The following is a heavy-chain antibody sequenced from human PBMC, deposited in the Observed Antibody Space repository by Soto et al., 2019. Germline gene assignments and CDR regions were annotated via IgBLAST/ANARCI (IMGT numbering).Heavy chain of an antibody. J-gene: IGHJ6*03. Sequence: GGSLRLSCAASGFTFSSYAMSWVRQAPGKGLEWVSAISGSGGSTYYADSVKGRFTISRDNSKNTLYLQMNSLRAEDTAVYYCSGGSTSCYEGPCYYYYMDVWGKGTTVTVSS. CDR3: SGGSTSCYEGPCYYYYMDV. CDR1: GFTFSSYA. V-gene: IGHV3-23*01. CDR2: ISGSGGST. D-gene: IGHD2-2*01.